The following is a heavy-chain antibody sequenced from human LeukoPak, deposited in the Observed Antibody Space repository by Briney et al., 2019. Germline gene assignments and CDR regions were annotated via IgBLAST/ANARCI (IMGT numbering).Heavy chain of an antibody. CDR3: ARAPMVYAIGRDYFDY. J-gene: IGHJ4*02. V-gene: IGHV3-30-3*01. Sequence: PGGSLRLSCAASGFTFNSYAMSWVRQAPGKGLEWVAVISYDGSNKYYADSVKGRFTISRDNSKNTLYLQMNSLRAEDTAVYYCARAPMVYAIGRDYFDYWGQGTLVTVSS. CDR2: ISYDGSNK. CDR1: GFTFNSYA. D-gene: IGHD2-8*01.